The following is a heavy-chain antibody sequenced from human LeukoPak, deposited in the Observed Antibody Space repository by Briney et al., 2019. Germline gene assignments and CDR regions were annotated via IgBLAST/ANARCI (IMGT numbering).Heavy chain of an antibody. V-gene: IGHV1-2*02. D-gene: IGHD3-10*01. CDR1: GYTFTCYY. J-gene: IGHJ5*02. Sequence: GASVKVSCKASGYTFTCYYMHWVRQAPGQGLEWMGWINPNSGGTNYAQKFQGRVTMTRDTSISTAYMELSRLRSDDTAVYYCARMYYGSVFPFDPWGQGTLVTVSS. CDR3: ARMYYGSVFPFDP. CDR2: INPNSGGT.